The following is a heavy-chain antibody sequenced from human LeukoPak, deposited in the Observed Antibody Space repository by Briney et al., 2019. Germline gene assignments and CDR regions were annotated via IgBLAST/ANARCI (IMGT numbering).Heavy chain of an antibody. J-gene: IGHJ6*02. CDR1: GGSISNYY. V-gene: IGHV4-59*01. CDR2: IYYSGST. Sequence: KPSETLSLTCSVSGGSISNYYWSWIPQPPGMGREWIRNIYYSGSTDYNPSLKSPVTMSVDTSKNQFSLKMSSVTAADTAVYYCARGFSVWTGYYYYYGMDVWGLGTTVTVSS. D-gene: IGHD1-1*01. CDR3: ARGFSVWTGYYYYYGMDV.